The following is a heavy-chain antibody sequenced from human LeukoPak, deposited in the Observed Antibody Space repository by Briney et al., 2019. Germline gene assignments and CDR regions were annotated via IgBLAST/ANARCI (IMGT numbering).Heavy chain of an antibody. CDR1: GASISNYY. V-gene: IGHV4-4*07. CDR2: MYGSGST. D-gene: IGHD1-14*01. CDR3: AREEPDTLMFYYYNNVDM. J-gene: IGHJ6*03. Sequence: SETLSHTPTVSGASISNYYWSWIRQPAGKGLEWIGRMYGSGSTNYNPSLESRVTLSFDTSNNQFSLRLTSVTAADTAVYYCAREEPDTLMFYYYNNVDMWGDGTAVTVSS.